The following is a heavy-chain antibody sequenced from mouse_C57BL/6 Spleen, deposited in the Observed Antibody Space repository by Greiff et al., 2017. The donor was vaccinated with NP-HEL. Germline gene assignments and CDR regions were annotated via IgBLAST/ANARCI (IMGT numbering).Heavy chain of an antibody. Sequence: EVQVVESGGGLVKPGGSLKLSCAASGFTFSSYAMSWVRQTPEKRLEWVATISDGGSYTYYPDNVKGRFTITRDNANNNLYLQRSHLKSEDTAMYYCAGDENDYDGGFDDWGQGTTLAVSS. CDR3: AGDENDYDGGFDD. J-gene: IGHJ2*01. CDR2: ISDGGSYT. V-gene: IGHV5-4*01. CDR1: GFTFSSYA. D-gene: IGHD2-4*01.